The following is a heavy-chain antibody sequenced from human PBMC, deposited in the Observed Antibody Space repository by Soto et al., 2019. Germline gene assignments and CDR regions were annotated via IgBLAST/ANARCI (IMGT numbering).Heavy chain of an antibody. CDR3: AGSFKYGSGTFAALDF. D-gene: IGHD3-10*01. Sequence: QVLLVQSGTEVKKPGSSVKVSCQASGGTSSDYALTWVRQAPGQGLEWMGGIIPIFGTANYAQRFQGRVSITADESSSTAYMELSSLKSEYTAFYYCAGSFKYGSGTFAALDFWGHGTMVMVSS. CDR2: IIPIFGTA. CDR1: GGTSSDYA. V-gene: IGHV1-69*01. J-gene: IGHJ3*01.